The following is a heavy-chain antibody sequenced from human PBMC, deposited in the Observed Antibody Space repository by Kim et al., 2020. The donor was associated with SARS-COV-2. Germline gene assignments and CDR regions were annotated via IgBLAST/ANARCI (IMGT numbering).Heavy chain of an antibody. CDR2: ISSNGGST. CDR1: GFTFSSYD. V-gene: IGHV3-64D*09. J-gene: IGHJ4*02. Sequence: GGSLRLSCSGSGFTFSSYDMHWVRQAPGKGLEYVSAISSNGGSTYYADSVKGRFTISRDNSKNTLYLQMSSLRAEDTAVYYCVKGDYGDQRRGYYFDFWGQGTLVTVSS. CDR3: VKGDYGDQRRGYYFDF. D-gene: IGHD4-17*01.